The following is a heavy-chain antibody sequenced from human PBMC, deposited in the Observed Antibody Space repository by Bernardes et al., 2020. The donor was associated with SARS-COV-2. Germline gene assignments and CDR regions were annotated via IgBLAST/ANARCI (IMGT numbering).Heavy chain of an antibody. Sequence: RGFLRLSCAASGLIVSHTYITWFRQAPGQGLEWVSVIYSAGTTFYTDSVKGRFTISRDNSKNTLYLQMNSLRVEDAAVYYCARGEAVTILGVPIRGRWYFDLWGRGTQVSVSS. CDR1: GLIVSHTY. D-gene: IGHD3-3*01. CDR3: ARGEAVTILGVPIRGRWYFDL. J-gene: IGHJ2*01. CDR2: IYSAGTT. V-gene: IGHV3-66*02.